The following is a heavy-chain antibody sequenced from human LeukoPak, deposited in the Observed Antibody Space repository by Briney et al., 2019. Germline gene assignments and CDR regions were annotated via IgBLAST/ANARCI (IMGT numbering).Heavy chain of an antibody. V-gene: IGHV1-18*01. Sequence: GASVKVSCKASGYTFTSYGISWVRQAPGQGPEWMGWISAYNGSTNYAQKLQGRVTMTTDTSMSTAYMELRSLRSDDTAVYHCARDREYSRSSRPNYYYYYYIDVWGKGTTVTVSS. J-gene: IGHJ6*03. D-gene: IGHD6-6*01. CDR2: ISAYNGST. CDR3: ARDREYSRSSRPNYYYYYYIDV. CDR1: GYTFTSYG.